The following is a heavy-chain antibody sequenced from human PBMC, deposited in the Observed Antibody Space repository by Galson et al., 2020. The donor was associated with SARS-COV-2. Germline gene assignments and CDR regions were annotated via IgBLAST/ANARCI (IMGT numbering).Heavy chain of an antibody. V-gene: IGHV5-51*01. CDR2: IYPGDSDT. CDR1: GYSFTSYW. Sequence: GESLKISCKGSGYSFTSYWIGWVRQMPGKGLEWMGIIYPGDSDTRYSPSFQGQVTISADKSISTAYLQWSSLKASDTAMYDCARRCSSPNCPFDYWGQGTLVTVSS. J-gene: IGHJ4*02. CDR3: ARRCSSPNCPFDY. D-gene: IGHD2-2*01.